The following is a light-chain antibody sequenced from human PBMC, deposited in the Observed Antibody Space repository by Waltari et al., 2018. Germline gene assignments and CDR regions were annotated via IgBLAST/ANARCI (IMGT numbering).Light chain of an antibody. CDR3: ASWDDSLNGHWV. Sequence: TQDPAVSVAMGQTVRITCQGDSLRSYYASWYQQRPGQAPILIMYDKNHRPSGVPDRFSGSKSGTSASLAISGLQSEDEADYFCASWDDSLNGHWVFGGGTKVTVL. CDR1: SLRSYY. CDR2: DKN. J-gene: IGLJ3*02. V-gene: IGLV3-19*01.